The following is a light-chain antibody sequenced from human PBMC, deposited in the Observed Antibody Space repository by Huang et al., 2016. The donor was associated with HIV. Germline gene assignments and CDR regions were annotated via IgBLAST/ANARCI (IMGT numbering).Light chain of an antibody. CDR1: QGVSSG. CDR2: VAS. Sequence: AIQLTQSPSSLSASVGDRVTITCRASQGVSSGLAWYQQKPGKAPTFLIYVASTLGSGVPLRFSGNGSGTDFTLTISSLQPEDFATYYCQQFNRYPYTFGQGTKLEIK. CDR3: QQFNRYPYT. J-gene: IGKJ2*01. V-gene: IGKV1-13*02.